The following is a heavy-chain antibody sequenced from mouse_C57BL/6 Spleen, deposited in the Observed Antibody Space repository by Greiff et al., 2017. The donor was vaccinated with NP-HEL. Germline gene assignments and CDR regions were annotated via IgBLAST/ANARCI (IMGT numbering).Heavy chain of an antibody. CDR2: FYPGSGSI. V-gene: IGHV1-62-2*01. J-gene: IGHJ1*03. CDR3: ARHGGDYYGSSSYWYFDV. CDR1: GYTFTEYT. D-gene: IGHD1-1*01. Sequence: QVQLKQSGAELVKPGASVTLSCKASGYTFTEYTIHWVKQRSGQGLEWIGWFYPGSGSIKYNEKFKDKATFTADKSSSTVYMELSRLTSEDSAVYFCARHGGDYYGSSSYWYFDVWGTGTTVTVSS.